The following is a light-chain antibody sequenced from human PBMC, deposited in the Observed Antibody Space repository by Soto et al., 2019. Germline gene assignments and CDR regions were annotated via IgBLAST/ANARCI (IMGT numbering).Light chain of an antibody. Sequence: EIVMTQSPATLSLSPRERATLSCRASRSVSTKLVWYQHKPGQPPRLLISGASARATGIPDRFSGSGSGTEFTLTIASLQSEDFAVYYCQQSDNWPPTFGQGTKVEIK. J-gene: IGKJ1*01. CDR2: GAS. V-gene: IGKV3-15*01. CDR1: RSVSTK. CDR3: QQSDNWPPT.